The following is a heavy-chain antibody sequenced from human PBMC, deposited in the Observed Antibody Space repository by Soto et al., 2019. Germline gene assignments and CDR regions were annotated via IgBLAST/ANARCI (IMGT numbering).Heavy chain of an antibody. CDR3: ASVRGGYYYAMDV. D-gene: IGHD3-10*02. J-gene: IGHJ6*02. CDR2: IYHSGST. CDR1: GGSISGSNW. Sequence: SDTLSLTFAVSGGSISGSNWWSWVRQPPGKGLEWIGEIYHSGSTNYNPSLKSRVTISVDKSKNQFSLKLSSVTAADTAVYYCASVRGGYYYAMDVWGQGTTVT. V-gene: IGHV4-4*02.